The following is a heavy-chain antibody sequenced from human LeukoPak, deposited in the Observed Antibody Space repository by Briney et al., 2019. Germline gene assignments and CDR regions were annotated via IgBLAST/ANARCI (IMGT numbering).Heavy chain of an antibody. J-gene: IGHJ2*01. D-gene: IGHD3-3*01. CDR1: GGSISSSSYY. Sequence: SETLSLTCTVPGGSISSSSYYWGWIRQPPGKGLEWIGSIYYSGSTYYNPSLKSRVTISVDTSKNQFSLKLSSVTAADTAVYYCARLRRITIFGVARSHWYFDLWGRGTLVTVSS. CDR2: IYYSGST. V-gene: IGHV4-39*01. CDR3: ARLRRITIFGVARSHWYFDL.